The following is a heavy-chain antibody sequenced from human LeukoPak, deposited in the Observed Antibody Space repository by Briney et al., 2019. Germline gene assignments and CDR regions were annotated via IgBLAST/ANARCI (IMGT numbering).Heavy chain of an antibody. CDR1: GFTFSSYG. J-gene: IGHJ4*01. CDR3: AKSSDLLTGYYSYFEY. D-gene: IGHD3-9*01. CDR2: IRYDGSNK. V-gene: IGHV3-30*02. Sequence: GGSLRLSCAASGFTFSSYGMHWVRQAPGKGLEWVAFIRYDGSNKYYADSVKGRFTISRDNSKNTLYMQMNSLRAEDTAVYYCAKSSDLLTGYYSYFEYWGHGTLVTVAS.